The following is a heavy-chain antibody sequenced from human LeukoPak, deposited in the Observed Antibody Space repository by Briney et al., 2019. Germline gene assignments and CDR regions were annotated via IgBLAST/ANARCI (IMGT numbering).Heavy chain of an antibody. CDR2: IYPNSGGT. V-gene: IGHV1-2*02. D-gene: IGHD1-26*01. CDR3: ARGGYSGTEKPNDY. J-gene: IGHJ4*02. Sequence: ASVKVSCKASGYTFTGYYMHWVRQAPGQGLEWMGWIYPNSGGTNYAQKFQGRVTMTRDTSISTAYMELSSLRSDDTAVYYCARGGYSGTEKPNDYWGQGTLVTVSS. CDR1: GYTFTGYY.